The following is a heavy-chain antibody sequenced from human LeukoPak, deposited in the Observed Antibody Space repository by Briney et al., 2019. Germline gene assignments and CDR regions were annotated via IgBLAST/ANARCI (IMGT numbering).Heavy chain of an antibody. CDR1: GFSLSTSGVG. Sequence: SGPTLVKPTQTLTLTSTFSGFSLSTSGVGVGWIRQPPGKALEWLALIYWDDDKRYSPSLKSRLTITKDTSKNQVVLTMTNMDPVDTATYHCAHCSPVRGVISWFDPWGQGTLVTVSS. J-gene: IGHJ5*02. D-gene: IGHD3-10*01. CDR2: IYWDDDK. V-gene: IGHV2-5*02. CDR3: AHCSPVRGVISWFDP.